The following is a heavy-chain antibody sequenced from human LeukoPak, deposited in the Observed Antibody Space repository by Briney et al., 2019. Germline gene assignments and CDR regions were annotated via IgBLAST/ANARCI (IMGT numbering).Heavy chain of an antibody. CDR1: GGSISSYY. V-gene: IGHV4-59*01. CDR2: IYYSGST. CDR3: ARGHNYYDSSGYFY. D-gene: IGHD3-22*01. J-gene: IGHJ4*02. Sequence: PSETLSLTCTVSGGSISSYYWSWIRQPPGKGLEWIGYIYYSGSTNYNPSLKSRVTISVDTSKNQFSLKLSSVTAADTAVYYCARGHNYYDSSGYFYWGQGTLVTVSS.